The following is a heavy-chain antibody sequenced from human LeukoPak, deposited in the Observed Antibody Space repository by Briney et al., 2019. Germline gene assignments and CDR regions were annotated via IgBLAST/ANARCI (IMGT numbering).Heavy chain of an antibody. J-gene: IGHJ6*02. CDR1: ELTFSSYA. D-gene: IGHD2/OR15-2a*01. V-gene: IGHV3-23*01. Sequence: PGGSLRLSCAAPELTFSSYAMQWVRQAPGKGLEWVSGISASGGSTYYADSVKGRFTISRDNSKNTLYLQMNSLRAEDTAIYYCAKYVSAKGPPYGLDVWGQGTTVTVSS. CDR2: ISASGGST. CDR3: AKYVSAKGPPYGLDV.